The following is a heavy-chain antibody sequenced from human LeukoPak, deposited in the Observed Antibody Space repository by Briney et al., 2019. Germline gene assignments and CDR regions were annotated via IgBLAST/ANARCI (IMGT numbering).Heavy chain of an antibody. CDR2: INPNSGGT. V-gene: IGHV1-2*02. CDR3: ARLAEMHCSSTSCYLPNFDY. Sequence: ASVKVSCKASGYTFTGYYMHWVRQAPGQGLEWMGWINPNSGGTNYAQKFQGRVTMTRDTSISTAYMELSRLRSDDTAVYYCARLAEMHCSSTSCYLPNFDYWGQGTLVTVSS. D-gene: IGHD2-2*01. CDR1: GYTFTGYY. J-gene: IGHJ4*02.